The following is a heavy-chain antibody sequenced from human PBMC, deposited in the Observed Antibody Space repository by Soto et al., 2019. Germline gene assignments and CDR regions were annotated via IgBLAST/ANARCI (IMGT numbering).Heavy chain of an antibody. J-gene: IGHJ6*02. Sequence: PGGSLRLSCAASGFTFSDYYTSWIRQAPGKGLEWVSYISSSSSYTNYADSVKGRFTISRDNAKNSLYLQMNSLRAEDTAVYYCARDSGICTSGVCWNYYGMDVWGQGTTVTV. V-gene: IGHV3-11*06. D-gene: IGHD2-8*01. CDR3: ARDSGICTSGVCWNYYGMDV. CDR1: GFTFSDYY. CDR2: ISSSSSYT.